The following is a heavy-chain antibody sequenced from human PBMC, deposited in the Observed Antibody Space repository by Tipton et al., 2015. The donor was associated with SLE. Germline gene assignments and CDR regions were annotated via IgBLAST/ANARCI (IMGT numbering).Heavy chain of an antibody. V-gene: IGHV4-34*01. D-gene: IGHD1-1*01. J-gene: IGHJ4*02. CDR1: GGSFGGYY. CDR3: ARALWKGGDY. Sequence: TLSLTCAVYGGSFGGYYWSWIRQPPGKRLEWIGEINHSGSTNHNPSLKSRVTISVDTSKNQLSLKLSAVTAADTAVYYCARALWKGGDYWGQGTLVTVSS. CDR2: INHSGST.